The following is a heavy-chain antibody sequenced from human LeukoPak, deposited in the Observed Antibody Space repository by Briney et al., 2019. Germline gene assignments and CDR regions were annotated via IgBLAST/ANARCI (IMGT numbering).Heavy chain of an antibody. CDR3: ARDRGTTPGIYYGMDV. J-gene: IGHJ6*04. CDR1: GFTFSSYA. Sequence: GGSLRLSCAASGFTFSSYAMSWVRQAPGKGLEWVAAIKQDGSEKHYVDSVKGRTTISRDNAQNSLYLQINSLRVEDSAVYYCARDRGTTPGIYYGMDVWGKGTTVTVSS. CDR2: IKQDGSEK. V-gene: IGHV3-7*03. D-gene: IGHD1-14*01.